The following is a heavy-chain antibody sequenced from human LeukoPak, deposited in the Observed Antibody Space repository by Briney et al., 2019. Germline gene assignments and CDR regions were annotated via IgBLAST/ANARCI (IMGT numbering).Heavy chain of an antibody. CDR2: FDPEDGET. D-gene: IGHD3-16*02. J-gene: IGHJ3*02. CDR3: ATVSGYDYVWGSYRYAFDI. V-gene: IGHV1-24*01. Sequence: ASVKVSCKVSGYTLTELSMHWVRQAPGKGLEWMGGFDPEDGETIYAQKFQGRVTMTEDTSTDTAYMELSSLRSEDTAVYYYATVSGYDYVWGSYRYAFDIWGQGTMVTVSS. CDR1: GYTLTELS.